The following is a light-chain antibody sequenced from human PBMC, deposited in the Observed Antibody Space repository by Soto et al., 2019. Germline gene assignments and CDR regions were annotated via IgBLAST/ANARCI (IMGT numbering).Light chain of an antibody. CDR3: TSYTASSPFYV. Sequence: QSALTQPASVSGSPGHSSAISCIGVRTDGDGHDYVSWYQQHPGQAPQLIIYDVYNRPSGVSDRFSGSKSGNTASLIISGLQAEDEADYFCTSYTASSPFYVFGAGTKVTVL. J-gene: IGLJ1*01. CDR1: RTDGDGHDY. V-gene: IGLV2-14*03. CDR2: DVY.